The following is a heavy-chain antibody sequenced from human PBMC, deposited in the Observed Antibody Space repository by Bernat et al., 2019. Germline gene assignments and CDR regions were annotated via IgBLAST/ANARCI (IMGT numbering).Heavy chain of an antibody. V-gene: IGHV1-18*01. J-gene: IGHJ2*01. CDR3: ATTSVSLYWYFDL. Sequence: QGELVQSGTEMKKLGASVRVSCKAPGFIFTSNGFAWVRQAPGQGLEWMGRVSAYNGDTQYAQKFRGRVLMTTDSSTTTAYMELKNLRSDDTAVYFCATTSVSLYWYFDLWGRGTLVTVSS. CDR1: GFIFTSNG. CDR2: VSAYNGDT.